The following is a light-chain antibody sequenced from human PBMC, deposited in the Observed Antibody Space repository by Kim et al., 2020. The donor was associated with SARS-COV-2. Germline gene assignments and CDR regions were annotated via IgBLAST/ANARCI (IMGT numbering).Light chain of an antibody. V-gene: IGKV1-27*01. CDR3: QKYNSVLT. J-gene: IGKJ5*01. Sequence: SASVGDRVTSTCRTRQVINNYLAWYQQKPGKLPTLLIYAASTLQSGVPSRFSGSGSGTDFTLTINSLQPEDVATYYCQKYNSVLTFGQGTRLEIK. CDR1: QVINNY. CDR2: AAS.